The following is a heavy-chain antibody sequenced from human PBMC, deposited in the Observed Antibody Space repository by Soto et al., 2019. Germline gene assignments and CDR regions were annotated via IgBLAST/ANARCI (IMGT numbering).Heavy chain of an antibody. V-gene: IGHV4-38-2*01. CDR1: GYSIRSGYY. J-gene: IGHJ4*02. D-gene: IGHD1-7*01. Sequence: SETLSLTCAVSGYSIRSGYYWGWIRQAPGKGLEWIGSIYRSGKTCYSPSLQSRVTISVDTSKNQFSLKLSSVTAADTAVYFCARGELLYYFDFWGRGTLVTVSS. CDR3: ARGELLYYFDF. CDR2: IYRSGKT.